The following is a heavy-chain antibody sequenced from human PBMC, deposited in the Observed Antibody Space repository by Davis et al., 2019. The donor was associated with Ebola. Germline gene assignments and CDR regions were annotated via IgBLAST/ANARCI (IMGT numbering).Heavy chain of an antibody. CDR1: GGSFSGYY. V-gene: IGHV4-34*01. CDR2: ISHGGVS. CDR3: ARTAKTSVSASGLGYTYFDP. J-gene: IGHJ5*02. Sequence: SETLSLTCAVYGGSFSGYYWSWIRQSPGKGLEWIGKISHGGVSDYNPSLKSRVIISVDPSKNQFSLRMNSLTAADAAIYYCARTAKTSVSASGLGYTYFDPWSQGTLVTVSS. D-gene: IGHD1-1*01.